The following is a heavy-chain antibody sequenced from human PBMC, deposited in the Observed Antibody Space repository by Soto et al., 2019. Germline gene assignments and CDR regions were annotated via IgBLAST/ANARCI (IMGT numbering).Heavy chain of an antibody. J-gene: IGHJ6*03. V-gene: IGHV3-23*01. CDR2: ISGSGGST. CDR1: GFTFSSYA. CDR3: AKRASGSGSYLINYYYYYMDV. Sequence: GGSLRLSCAASGFTFSSYAMSWVRQAPGKGLEWVSAISGSGGSTYYADSVKGRFTISRDNSKNTLYLQMNSLRAEDTAVYYCAKRASGSGSYLINYYYYYMDVWGKGTTVTVSS. D-gene: IGHD3-10*01.